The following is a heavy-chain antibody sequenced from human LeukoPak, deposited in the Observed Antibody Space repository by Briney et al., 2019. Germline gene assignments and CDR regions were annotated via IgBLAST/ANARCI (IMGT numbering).Heavy chain of an antibody. V-gene: IGHV3-64*01. D-gene: IGHD6-13*01. J-gene: IGHJ4*02. Sequence: GGSLRLSCTASGFSFSDYSMDWVRQAPGKGLEYVSAISSNGDSTNYANSVRGRFTISRDNSKNTLYLQMGSLRADDMAVYYCAREGSVAAFGPRRPLDYWGQGTLVTVSS. CDR3: AREGSVAAFGPRRPLDY. CDR2: ISSNGDST. CDR1: GFSFSDYS.